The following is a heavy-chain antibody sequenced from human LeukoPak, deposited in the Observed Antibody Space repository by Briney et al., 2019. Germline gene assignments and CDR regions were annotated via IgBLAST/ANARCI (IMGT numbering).Heavy chain of an antibody. CDR1: GGTFSSYT. CDR2: TIPILGIA. Sequence: ASVKVSCKAFGGTFSSYTISWVRQAPGQGLEWMGRTIPILGIANYAQKFQGRVTITADKSTSTAYMELSSLRSEDTAVYYCAHSGSYYQYYYGMDIWGQGTTVTVSS. D-gene: IGHD3-10*01. V-gene: IGHV1-69*02. J-gene: IGHJ6*02. CDR3: AHSGSYYQYYYGMDI.